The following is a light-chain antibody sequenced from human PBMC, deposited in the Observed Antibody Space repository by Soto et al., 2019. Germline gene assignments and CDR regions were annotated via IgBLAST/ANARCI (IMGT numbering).Light chain of an antibody. CDR2: NVG. V-gene: IGLV2-11*01. Sequence: QSVLTQLRSVSGSPGQSVTISCTGTSSDVGGYNYVSWYQQYPGKAPKLIIYNVGTRRLGVPGRFSGSRSGTSASLAIVGRRSEDEAIYYCAAWDASLSACVFGNGTKVTVL. J-gene: IGLJ1*01. CDR3: AAWDASLSACV. CDR1: SSDVGGYNY.